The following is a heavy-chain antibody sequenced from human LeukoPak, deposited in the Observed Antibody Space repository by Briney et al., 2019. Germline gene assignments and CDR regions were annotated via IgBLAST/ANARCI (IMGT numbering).Heavy chain of an antibody. J-gene: IGHJ4*02. Sequence: ASETLSLTCTVSGGSISSYYWSWIRQPPGKGLEWIGYIYYSGSTNYNPSLKSRVTISVDTSKNQFSLKLSSVTAADTAVYYCARDPGRYYDSSGHFDYWGQGTLVTVSS. V-gene: IGHV4-59*01. CDR2: IYYSGST. CDR1: GGSISSYY. CDR3: ARDPGRYYDSSGHFDY. D-gene: IGHD3-22*01.